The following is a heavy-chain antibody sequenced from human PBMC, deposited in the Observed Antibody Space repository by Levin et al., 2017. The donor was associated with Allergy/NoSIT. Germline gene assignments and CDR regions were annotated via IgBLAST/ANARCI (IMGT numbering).Heavy chain of an antibody. D-gene: IGHD3-3*01. CDR1: GFTFSSYS. J-gene: IGHJ6*02. CDR3: ARDAVVIIVNYYGMDV. V-gene: IGHV3-48*02. Sequence: GESLKISCAASGFTFSSYSMNWVRQAPGKGLEWVSYISSSSSTIYYADSVKGRFTISRDNAKNSLYLQMNSLRDEDTAVYYCARDAVVIIVNYYGMDVWGQGTTVTVSS. CDR2: ISSSSSTI.